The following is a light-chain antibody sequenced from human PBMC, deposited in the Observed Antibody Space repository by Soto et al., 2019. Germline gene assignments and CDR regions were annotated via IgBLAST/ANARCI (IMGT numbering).Light chain of an antibody. V-gene: IGKV2-28*01. CDR3: HQSYDIPT. CDR2: LGS. CDR1: QSLRHSDGYRY. Sequence: IVLTQAPLSLPVIPGEAASISCSSSQSLRHSDGYRYLDWYLQKPGQSPQLLIYLGSSRASGVPDRFSGSGSGTDFTLTVSSLQPEDFATYYCHQSYDIPTFGQGTRLEI. J-gene: IGKJ5*01.